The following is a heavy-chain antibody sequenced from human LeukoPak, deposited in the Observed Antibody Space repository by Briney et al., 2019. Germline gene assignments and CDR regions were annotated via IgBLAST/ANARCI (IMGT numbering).Heavy chain of an antibody. J-gene: IGHJ4*02. V-gene: IGHV1-2*02. Sequence: ASVKVSCKASGYTFTGYYMHWVRQAPGQGLEWMGWINPNSGGTNYAQKFQGRVTMTRDTSINTAYMELSRLRSDDTAVYYCARHTAPMVLFDYWGQGTLVTVSS. CDR2: INPNSGGT. CDR1: GYTFTGYY. D-gene: IGHD3-10*01. CDR3: ARHTAPMVLFDY.